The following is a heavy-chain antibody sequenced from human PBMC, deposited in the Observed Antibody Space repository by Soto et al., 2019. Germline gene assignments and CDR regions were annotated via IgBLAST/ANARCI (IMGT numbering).Heavy chain of an antibody. CDR1: GFTFSSYA. V-gene: IGHV3-23*01. D-gene: IGHD6-19*01. Sequence: LRLSCAASGFTFSSYAMSWVRQAPGKGLEWVSAISGSGGSTYYADSVKGRFTISRDNSKNTLYLQMNSLRAEDTAVYYCAKDSIAVAGSPSLADYWGQGTLVTVSS. CDR2: ISGSGGST. CDR3: AKDSIAVAGSPSLADY. J-gene: IGHJ4*02.